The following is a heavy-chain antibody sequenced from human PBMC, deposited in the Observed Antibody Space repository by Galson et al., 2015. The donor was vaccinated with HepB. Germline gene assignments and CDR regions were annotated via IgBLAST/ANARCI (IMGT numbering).Heavy chain of an antibody. CDR1: GYSFTSYW. Sequence: QSGAEVKKPGESLRISCKGSGYSFTSYWISWVRQMPGKGLEWMGRIDPSDSYTNYSPSFQGHVTISADKSISTAYLQWSSLKASDTAMYYCARSKVAAAGSGWFDPWGQGTLVTVSS. D-gene: IGHD6-13*01. CDR3: ARSKVAAAGSGWFDP. CDR2: IDPSDSYT. V-gene: IGHV5-10-1*01. J-gene: IGHJ5*02.